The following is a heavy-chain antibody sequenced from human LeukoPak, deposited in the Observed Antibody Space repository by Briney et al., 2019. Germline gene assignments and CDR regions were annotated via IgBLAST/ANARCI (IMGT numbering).Heavy chain of an antibody. CDR1: GGSISSSSYY. CDR3: ASRIAVAGIDY. Sequence: SETLSLTCTVSGGSISSSSYYWGWIRQPPGKGLEWIGSIYYSGSTYYNPSLKSRVTTSVDTSKNQFSLKLSSVTAADTAVYYCASRIAVAGIDYWGQGTLVTVSS. V-gene: IGHV4-39*07. CDR2: IYYSGST. J-gene: IGHJ4*02. D-gene: IGHD6-19*01.